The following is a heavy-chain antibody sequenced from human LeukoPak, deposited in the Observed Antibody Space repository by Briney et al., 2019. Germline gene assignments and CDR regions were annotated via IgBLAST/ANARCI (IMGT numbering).Heavy chain of an antibody. D-gene: IGHD6-19*01. CDR1: GFTVSSNY. CDR3: SASNIAVVGTFDY. Sequence: GGSLRLSCAASGFTVSSNYMSWVRQAPGKGLEWVSVIYSGGSTYYADSVKGRFTISRDNSKNTLYLQMNSLRAEDTAGYYCSASNIAVVGTFDYWGQGTLVTVSS. CDR2: IYSGGST. J-gene: IGHJ4*02. V-gene: IGHV3-53*01.